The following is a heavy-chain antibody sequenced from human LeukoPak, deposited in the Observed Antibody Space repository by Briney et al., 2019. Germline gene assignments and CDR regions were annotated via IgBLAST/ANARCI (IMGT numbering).Heavy chain of an antibody. CDR3: AREVVGATPHGFDY. CDR1: GYTFTSYA. J-gene: IGHJ4*02. D-gene: IGHD1-26*01. CDR2: INAGNGNT. Sequence: GASVKVSCKASGYTFTSYAMHWVRQAPGQRLEWMGWINAGNGNTKYSQKFQGRVTITRDTSASTAYMELSSLRSEDTAVYYCAREVVGATPHGFDYWGQGTLVTVSS. V-gene: IGHV1-3*01.